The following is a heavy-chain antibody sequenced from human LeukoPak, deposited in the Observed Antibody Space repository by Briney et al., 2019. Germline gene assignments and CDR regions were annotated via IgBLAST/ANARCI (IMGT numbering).Heavy chain of an antibody. CDR1: GFTFSSYS. J-gene: IGHJ4*02. V-gene: IGHV3-21*01. CDR3: ARVAQYSGYDLLWYFDY. D-gene: IGHD5-12*01. Sequence: GGSLRLSCAASGFTFSSYSMNWVRQAPGKGLEWVSSITSSSSYINYADSVKGRFTISRDNAKNSLYLQMNSLRAEDTAVYYCARVAQYSGYDLLWYFDYWGQGTLVTVSS. CDR2: ITSSSSYI.